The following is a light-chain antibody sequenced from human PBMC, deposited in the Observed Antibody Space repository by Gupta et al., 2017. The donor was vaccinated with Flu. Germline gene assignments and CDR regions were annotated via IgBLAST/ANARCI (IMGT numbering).Light chain of an antibody. CDR1: QRISKY. J-gene: IGKJ2*01. V-gene: IGKV1-39*01. CDR2: SAS. Sequence: DTQMTQSPSSLFASIGDRVTITCRASQRISKYLDWYQQKPGKAPKLLIYSASTVNSGVPSRFSGSGYGTDFTLSITRRQPEDFADYCCQQKDSIPFTFGQGTQLEIK. CDR3: QQKDSIPFT.